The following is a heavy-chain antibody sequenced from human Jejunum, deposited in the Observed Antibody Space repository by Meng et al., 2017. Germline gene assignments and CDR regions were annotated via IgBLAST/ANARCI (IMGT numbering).Heavy chain of an antibody. J-gene: IGHJ1*01. D-gene: IGHD6-13*01. CDR2: NYWNDDK. CDR1: GFSLDTGGMG. Sequence: ITLKGVCPSPVKPHQNPTPAFFFLGFSLDTGGMGVGWIRQPPGKPLEWLAVNYWNDDKRYSPSLKSRLTISKDTSKNQVVLTMTNMDPVDTARYYCAHIGLSGTNMFQHWGQGTLVTVSS. CDR3: AHIGLSGTNMFQH. V-gene: IGHV2-5*01.